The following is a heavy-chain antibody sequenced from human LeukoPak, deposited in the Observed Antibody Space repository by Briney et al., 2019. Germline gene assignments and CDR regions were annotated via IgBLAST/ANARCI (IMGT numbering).Heavy chain of an antibody. J-gene: IGHJ6*03. CDR2: LSGSGGST. CDR3: AKTELVMNYYYVDV. CDR1: GFTFSDYY. D-gene: IGHD3-10*01. V-gene: IGHV3-23*01. Sequence: GGSLRLSCAASGFTFSDYYMTWIRQAPGKGLEWVSGLSGSGGSTYYADSVKGRFTISRDNSKNTLYLQMNSLKAEDTAVYYCAKTELVMNYYYVDVWGKGTTVTVSS.